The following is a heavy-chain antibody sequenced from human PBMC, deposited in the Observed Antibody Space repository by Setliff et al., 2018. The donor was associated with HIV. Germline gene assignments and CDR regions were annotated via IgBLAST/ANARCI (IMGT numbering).Heavy chain of an antibody. Sequence: PGGSLRLSCAASGFTFSTYGMSWVRQAPGKGLEWVAVISYDGSNKYYADSVKGRFTISRDNSKNTLYLQMNSLRAEDTAVYYCARIRGFCSGGSCYPYYYYAMDVWGQGTTVTVSS. V-gene: IGHV3-30*03. CDR1: GFTFSTYG. CDR2: ISYDGSNK. D-gene: IGHD2-15*01. J-gene: IGHJ6*02. CDR3: ARIRGFCSGGSCYPYYYYAMDV.